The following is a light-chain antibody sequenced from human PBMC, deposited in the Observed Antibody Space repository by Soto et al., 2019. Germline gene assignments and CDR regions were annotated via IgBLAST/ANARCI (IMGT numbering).Light chain of an antibody. CDR2: KAS. Sequence: DIQMTQSPSILSASVGDRVTITCRASQSIGSWLAWYQHKPGKAPKLLIYKASSLESGVPLRFSGSGSGTEFTLTISSLQRDDFATYYCQQYSTYPVTFGGGTKVDIK. CDR3: QQYSTYPVT. V-gene: IGKV1-5*03. J-gene: IGKJ4*01. CDR1: QSIGSW.